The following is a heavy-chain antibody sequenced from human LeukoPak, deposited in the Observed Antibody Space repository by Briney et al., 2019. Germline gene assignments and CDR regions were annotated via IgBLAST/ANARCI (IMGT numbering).Heavy chain of an antibody. D-gene: IGHD3-10*01. CDR1: GFTFSSYA. Sequence: GGSLRLSCAASGFTFSSYAMSWVRQAPGKGLEWVSAISGSGGSTYYADSVKGRFTISRDNSKNTLYLQMNSLRAEDTAVYYCAKDLDIWVKGEFNFDSWGQGTQVTVSS. CDR2: ISGSGGST. J-gene: IGHJ4*02. V-gene: IGHV3-23*01. CDR3: AKDLDIWVKGEFNFDS.